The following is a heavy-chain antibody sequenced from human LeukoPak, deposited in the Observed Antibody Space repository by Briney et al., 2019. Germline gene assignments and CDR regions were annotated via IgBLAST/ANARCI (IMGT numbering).Heavy chain of an antibody. V-gene: IGHV1-69*01. D-gene: IGHD3-10*01. CDR3: ASSGSYYTIDY. J-gene: IGHJ4*02. CDR1: GGTFSSYA. Sequence: SVTVSCKASGGTFSSYAISWVRQAPGQGLEWMGGIIPIFGTANYAQKLQGRVTITADESTSTAYMELSSLRSEDTAVYYCASSGSYYTIDYWGQGTLVTVSS. CDR2: IIPIFGTA.